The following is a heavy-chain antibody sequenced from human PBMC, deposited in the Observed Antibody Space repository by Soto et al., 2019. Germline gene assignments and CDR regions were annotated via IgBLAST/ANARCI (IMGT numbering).Heavy chain of an antibody. Sequence: GGSLRLSCAASGFTFSSYAMHWVRQAPGKGLEWAAVISYDGSNKYYADSVKGRFTISRDNSKNTLYLQMNSLRAEDTAVYYCANGPGGRYDSSGYDAFDIWGQGTMVT. CDR3: ANGPGGRYDSSGYDAFDI. V-gene: IGHV3-30-3*01. J-gene: IGHJ3*02. CDR2: ISYDGSNK. D-gene: IGHD3-22*01. CDR1: GFTFSSYA.